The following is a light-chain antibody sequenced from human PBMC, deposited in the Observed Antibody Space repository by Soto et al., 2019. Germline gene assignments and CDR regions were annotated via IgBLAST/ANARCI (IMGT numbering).Light chain of an antibody. CDR3: SSYTSSSTPV. J-gene: IGLJ3*02. V-gene: IGLV2-14*01. CDR2: EVT. Sequence: QSALTQPASVSGSPGQSITISCTGTSSDGGGYNYVSWYQQHPGKAPKLMIYEVTNRPSGVSTRFSGSKSGNTASLTISGLQAEDEADYYCSSYTSSSTPVFGGGTKLTVL. CDR1: SSDGGGYNY.